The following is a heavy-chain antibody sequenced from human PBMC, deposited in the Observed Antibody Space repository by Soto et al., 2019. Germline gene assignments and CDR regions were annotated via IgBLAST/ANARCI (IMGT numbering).Heavy chain of an antibody. CDR2: IVVGSGNT. Sequence: SVKVSCKASGFTFTSSAVQWVRQARGQRLEWIGWIVVGSGNTNYAQKFQERVTITRDMSTRTAYMELSSLRSEDTAVYYCAAGAIRIFGVVIPLWFDSRGQGTLVTVP. J-gene: IGHJ5*01. D-gene: IGHD3-3*01. CDR3: AAGAIRIFGVVIPLWFDS. V-gene: IGHV1-58*01. CDR1: GFTFTSSA.